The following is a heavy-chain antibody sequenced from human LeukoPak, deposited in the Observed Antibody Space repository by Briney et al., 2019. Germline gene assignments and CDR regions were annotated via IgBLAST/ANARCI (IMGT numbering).Heavy chain of an antibody. D-gene: IGHD6-19*01. Sequence: GGSLRLSCAASGFTFSSYAMPWVRQAPGKGLEWVAVISYDGSNKYYADSVKGRFTISRDNSKNTLYLQMNSLRAEDTAVYYCARTIAVAGTTDYWGQGTLVTVSS. J-gene: IGHJ4*02. CDR3: ARTIAVAGTTDY. CDR2: ISYDGSNK. CDR1: GFTFSSYA. V-gene: IGHV3-30-3*01.